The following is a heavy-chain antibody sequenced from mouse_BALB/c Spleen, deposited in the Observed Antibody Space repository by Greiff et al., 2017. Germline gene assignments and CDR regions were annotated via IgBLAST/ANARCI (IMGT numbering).Heavy chain of an antibody. J-gene: IGHJ4*01. D-gene: IGHD2-4*01. V-gene: IGHV1-7*01. CDR2: INPSTGYT. CDR3: ARLGDYDDYAMDY. Sequence: VKLVESGAELAKPGASVKMSCKASGYTFTSYWMHWVKQRPGQGLEWIGYINPSTGYTEYNQKFKDKATLTADKSSSTAYMQLSSLTSEDSAVYYCARLGDYDDYAMDYWGQGTSVTVSS. CDR1: GYTFTSYW.